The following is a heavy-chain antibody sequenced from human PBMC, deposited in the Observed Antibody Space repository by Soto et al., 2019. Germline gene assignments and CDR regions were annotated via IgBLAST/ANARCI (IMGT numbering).Heavy chain of an antibody. CDR3: TRDDTILLNSFFGLDV. CDR2: ISSTSTTI. J-gene: IGHJ6*02. D-gene: IGHD5-18*01. CDR1: GFILRSYS. V-gene: IGHV3-48*02. Sequence: SGGSLRLSCSVSGFILRSYSMNWVRRAPGKGLEWVAYISSTSTTIPYADSVKRRFTICRDNAKNSLYPQMGSPRHADAAVYYCTRDDTILLNSFFGLDVWALGTTVNVSS.